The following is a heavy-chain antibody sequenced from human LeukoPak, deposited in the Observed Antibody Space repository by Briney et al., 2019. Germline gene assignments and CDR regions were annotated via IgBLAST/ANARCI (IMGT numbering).Heavy chain of an antibody. Sequence: SETLSLTCTVSGVSISSSSYYWGWLRQPPGKGLEWIGSIYYSGSTYYNPSLKSRVTISVDTSKNQFSLKLSSVTAADTAVYYCARLSRAMVRGPGYFDYWGQGTLVTVSS. J-gene: IGHJ4*02. CDR1: GVSISSSSYY. D-gene: IGHD3-10*01. V-gene: IGHV4-39*01. CDR2: IYYSGST. CDR3: ARLSRAMVRGPGYFDY.